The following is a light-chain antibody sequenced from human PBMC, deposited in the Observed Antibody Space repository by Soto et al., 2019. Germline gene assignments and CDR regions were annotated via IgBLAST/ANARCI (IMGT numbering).Light chain of an antibody. J-gene: IGKJ5*01. CDR1: QDIRTY. V-gene: IGKV1-33*01. CDR2: DAS. CDR3: QQYDNLPV. Sequence: DIQMTQSTSSLSASVGDRVTLTCQASQDIRTYVNWYQQKPGKAPKVLIYDASILETGVPSRFSGSGSGTDFTFTISSLQPEDIATYYCQQYDNLPVFGQGTRLEIK.